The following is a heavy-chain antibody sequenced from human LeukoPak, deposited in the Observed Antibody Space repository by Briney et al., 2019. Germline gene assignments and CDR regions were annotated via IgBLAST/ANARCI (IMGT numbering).Heavy chain of an antibody. V-gene: IGHV4-34*01. D-gene: IGHD3-3*01. J-gene: IGHJ2*01. CDR2: INHSGST. CDR1: GGSFTGYY. CDR3: ARHQGVVDL. Sequence: SETLSLTCAVYGGSFTGYYWSWIRQPPGKGLEWIGEINHSGSTNYNPSLKSRVTISVDTSKNQFSLKLSSVTAADTAMYYCARHQGVVDLWGRGSLVTVSS.